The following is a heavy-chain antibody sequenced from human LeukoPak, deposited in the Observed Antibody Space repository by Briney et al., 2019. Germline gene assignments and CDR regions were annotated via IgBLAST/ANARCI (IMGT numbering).Heavy chain of an antibody. CDR1: GYTFTSYD. D-gene: IGHD3-10*01. Sequence: ASVKVSCKASGYTFTSYDINWVRQATGQGLEWMGWMNPNSGNTGYAQKFQGRVTITRNTSISTAYMELSSLRSEDTAVYYCARGYYGSGSYYSDHWGQGTLVTVSS. J-gene: IGHJ4*02. V-gene: IGHV1-8*03. CDR3: ARGYYGSGSYYSDH. CDR2: MNPNSGNT.